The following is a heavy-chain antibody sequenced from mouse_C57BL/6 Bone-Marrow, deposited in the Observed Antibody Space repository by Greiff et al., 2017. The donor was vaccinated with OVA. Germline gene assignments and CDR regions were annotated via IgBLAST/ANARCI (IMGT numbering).Heavy chain of an antibody. Sequence: QVQLQQPGAELVKPGASVKLSCKASGYTFTSYWMQWVNQRPGQGLEWIGEIDPSDSYTNYNQKFKGKATLTVDTSSSTAYMQLSSLTSEDSAVYYCATFYDGYPYYFDYWGQGTTLTVSS. D-gene: IGHD2-3*01. CDR2: IDPSDSYT. CDR1: GYTFTSYW. V-gene: IGHV1-50*01. CDR3: ATFYDGYPYYFDY. J-gene: IGHJ2*01.